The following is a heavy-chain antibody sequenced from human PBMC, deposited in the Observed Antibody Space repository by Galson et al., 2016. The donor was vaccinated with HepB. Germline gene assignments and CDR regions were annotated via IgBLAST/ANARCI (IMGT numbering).Heavy chain of an antibody. J-gene: IGHJ4*02. Sequence: SLRLSCAASGFSFSDYYMSWIRQAPGKGLEWVAYISNSGSYTNYADSVKGRFTVSRANAKNSLYLQMDRLRAEDTAMYYCARILEDGDYYFDYGGQGTLLTVSS. CDR2: ISNSGSYT. V-gene: IGHV3-11*03. D-gene: IGHD4-17*01. CDR1: GFSFSDYY. CDR3: ARILEDGDYYFDY.